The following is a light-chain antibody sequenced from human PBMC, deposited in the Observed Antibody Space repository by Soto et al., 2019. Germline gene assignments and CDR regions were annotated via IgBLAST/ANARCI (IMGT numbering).Light chain of an antibody. CDR3: QQSYSTPEWT. CDR1: QSISSY. CDR2: AAY. J-gene: IGKJ1*01. V-gene: IGKV1-39*01. Sequence: DIQMPQSPSSLSASVGDSVTITCLASQSISSYLNWYQQKPGKAPKLLIYAAYSLQSGVPSRFSGSGSGTDFTLTIRSLKPEDFATYYCQQSYSTPEWTCGQGTKVDIK.